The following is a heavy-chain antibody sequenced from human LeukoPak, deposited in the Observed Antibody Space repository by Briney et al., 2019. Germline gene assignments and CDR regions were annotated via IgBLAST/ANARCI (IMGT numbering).Heavy chain of an antibody. CDR2: IYTSGST. D-gene: IGHD2-15*01. J-gene: IGHJ4*02. CDR3: ARDALYCSGGSCYFDY. Sequence: PSETLSLTCTVSGGSISSYYWSWIRQPAGKGLEWIGRIYTSGSTNYNPSLKSRVTMLVDTSKNQFSLKLSSVTAADTAVYYCARDALYCSGGSCYFDYWGQGTLVTVSS. V-gene: IGHV4-4*07. CDR1: GGSISSYY.